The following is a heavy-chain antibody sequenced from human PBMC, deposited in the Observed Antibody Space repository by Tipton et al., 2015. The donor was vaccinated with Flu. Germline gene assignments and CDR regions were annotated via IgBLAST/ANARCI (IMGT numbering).Heavy chain of an antibody. CDR3: ARRGAAITHYFDY. V-gene: IGHV3-20*04. CDR2: LNWNGGNS. J-gene: IGHJ4*02. Sequence: QLVQSGGGVVRPGGSLRLSCAASGFALDDYAMSWVRQAPGKGLEWVSGLNWNGGNSGYADSVKGRFTISRDNAKNSLYLQMNSLRAEDTALYYCARRGAAITHYFDYWGQGTLVTVSS. D-gene: IGHD3-16*01. CDR1: GFALDDYA.